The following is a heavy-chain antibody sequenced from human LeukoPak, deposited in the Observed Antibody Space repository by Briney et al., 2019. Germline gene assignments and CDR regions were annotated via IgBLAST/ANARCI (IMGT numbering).Heavy chain of an antibody. Sequence: SETLSLTCTVSGASISSNSYYWGWIRQPPGKGLEWIGSIYYSGSTYYNPSLKSRVTISVDTSKSQLSLKMTSVTAADTAVYYCARDPTTVTKGFDIWGQGTMVTVSS. V-gene: IGHV4-39*07. D-gene: IGHD4-17*01. CDR1: GASISSNSYY. J-gene: IGHJ3*02. CDR2: IYYSGST. CDR3: ARDPTTVTKGFDI.